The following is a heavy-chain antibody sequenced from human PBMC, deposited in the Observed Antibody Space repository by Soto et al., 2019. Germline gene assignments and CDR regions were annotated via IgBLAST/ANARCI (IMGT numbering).Heavy chain of an antibody. CDR1: GASITSHY. D-gene: IGHD2-21*01. V-gene: IGHV4-59*11. CDR2: IYYRGST. J-gene: IGHJ4*02. Sequence: PSETLSLTCTVSGASITSHYWSWIRQPPGKGLEWIGQIYYRGSTNYNPSLKSRVTMSADTSKNQFSLKLSSGTAADTAVFYCAREDQIVGSLDYWGQGILVTVSS. CDR3: AREDQIVGSLDY.